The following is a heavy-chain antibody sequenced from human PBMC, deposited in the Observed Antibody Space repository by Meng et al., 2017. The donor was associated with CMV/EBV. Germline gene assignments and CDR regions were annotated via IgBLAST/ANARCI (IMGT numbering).Heavy chain of an antibody. CDR2: ISSSSSTI. V-gene: IGHV3-48*04. Sequence: GGSLRLSCAASGFTFSSYAMSWVRQAPGKGLEWVSYISSSSSTIYYADSVKGRFTISRDNAKNSLYLQMNSLRAEDTAVYYCARAGTYYYDSSGYYTYYFDYWGQGTLVTVSS. CDR1: GFTFSSYA. CDR3: ARAGTYYYDSSGYYTYYFDY. J-gene: IGHJ4*02. D-gene: IGHD3-22*01.